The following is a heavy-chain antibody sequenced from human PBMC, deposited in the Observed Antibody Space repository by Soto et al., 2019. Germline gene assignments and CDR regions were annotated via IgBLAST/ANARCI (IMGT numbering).Heavy chain of an antibody. Sequence: SETLSLTCIVPGGSISTFYWSWIRQPPGNGLEWIGYISYSGSTSYSPSLKSRVTISVDTSKNQFSLKLSSVTAADTAVYYCARVSYYDILTGYYPFDYWGQGTLVTVSS. CDR2: ISYSGST. J-gene: IGHJ4*02. CDR1: GGSISTFY. CDR3: ARVSYYDILTGYYPFDY. D-gene: IGHD3-9*01. V-gene: IGHV4-59*08.